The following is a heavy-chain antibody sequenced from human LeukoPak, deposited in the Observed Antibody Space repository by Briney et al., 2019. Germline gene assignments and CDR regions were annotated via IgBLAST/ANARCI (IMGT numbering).Heavy chain of an antibody. Sequence: PGGSLRLSCAASGFTFSSYSMNWVRQAPRKGLEWVSSISSSSSYIYYADSVKGRFTISRDNAKNSLYLQMNSLRAEDTAVYYCARERYSGSHDAFDIWGQGTMVTVSS. CDR2: ISSSSSYI. V-gene: IGHV3-21*01. CDR3: ARERYSGSHDAFDI. D-gene: IGHD1-26*01. CDR1: GFTFSSYS. J-gene: IGHJ3*02.